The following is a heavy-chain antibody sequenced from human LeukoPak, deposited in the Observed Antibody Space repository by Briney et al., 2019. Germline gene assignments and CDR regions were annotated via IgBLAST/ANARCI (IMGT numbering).Heavy chain of an antibody. V-gene: IGHV3-23*01. D-gene: IGHD3-3*01. CDR3: VREVSAWPKNWFDP. Sequence: AGGSLRLSCAGPGFTFRSYVMSWVRQSPVKGLGWVSAISDSGDGTYYADSVKARFTISRDNSKNTVYLEMSSLRAEDTAVYYCVREVSAWPKNWFDPWGQGTLVTVSS. CDR2: ISDSGDGT. J-gene: IGHJ5*02. CDR1: GFTFRSYV.